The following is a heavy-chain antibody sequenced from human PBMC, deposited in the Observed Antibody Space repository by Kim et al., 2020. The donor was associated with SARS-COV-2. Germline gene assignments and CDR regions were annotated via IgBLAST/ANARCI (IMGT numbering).Heavy chain of an antibody. CDR1: GFTFSSYG. CDR3: AKDLGDIVVVQAATV. J-gene: IGHJ4*02. Sequence: GGSLRLSCAASGFTFSSYGMHWVRQAPGKGLEWVAVISYDGSNKYYADSVKGRFTISRDNSKNTLYLQMNSLRTGDTAVYDCAKDLGDIVVVQAATVWGQGTLVTV. V-gene: IGHV3-30*18. CDR2: ISYDGSNK. D-gene: IGHD2-2*01.